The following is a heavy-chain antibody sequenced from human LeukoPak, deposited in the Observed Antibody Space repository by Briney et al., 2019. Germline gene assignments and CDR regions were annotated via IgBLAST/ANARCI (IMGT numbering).Heavy chain of an antibody. CDR2: ISAYNGNT. Sequence: ASVKVSCKASGYTFTSYGISWVRQAPGQGLERMGWISAYNGNTNYAQKLQGRVTMTTDTSTSTAYMELRSLRSDDTAVYHCARDRKWINYDSSGHDYWGQGTLVTVSS. J-gene: IGHJ4*02. CDR1: GYTFTSYG. D-gene: IGHD3-22*01. V-gene: IGHV1-18*01. CDR3: ARDRKWINYDSSGHDY.